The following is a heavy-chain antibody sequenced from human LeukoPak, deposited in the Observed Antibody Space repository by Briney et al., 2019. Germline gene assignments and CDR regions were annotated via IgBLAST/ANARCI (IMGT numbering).Heavy chain of an antibody. Sequence: SETLSLTCTVSGGSIGSYYWSWIRQPPGKGLEWIGYIYYSGSTNYNPSLKSRVTISVDTSKNQFSLKLSSVPAADTAVYYCARNQLGYCSSTSCPEGYYFDYWGQGTLVTVSS. J-gene: IGHJ4*02. CDR2: IYYSGST. CDR1: GGSIGSYY. CDR3: ARNQLGYCSSTSCPEGYYFDY. D-gene: IGHD2-2*01. V-gene: IGHV4-59*01.